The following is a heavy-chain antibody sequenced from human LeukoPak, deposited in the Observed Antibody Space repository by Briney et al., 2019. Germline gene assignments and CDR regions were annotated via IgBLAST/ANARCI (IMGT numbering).Heavy chain of an antibody. Sequence: PSETLSLTCTVSGGSISSNSYYWGWIRQPPGKGLEWIGSIYYSGSTYYNPSLKSRVTISVDTSKNQLSLKLSSVTAADTAVYYCARTHQRITIFGVAHFDYWGQGTLVTVSS. CDR1: GGSISSNSYY. J-gene: IGHJ4*02. V-gene: IGHV4-39*01. CDR3: ARTHQRITIFGVAHFDY. CDR2: IYYSGST. D-gene: IGHD3-3*01.